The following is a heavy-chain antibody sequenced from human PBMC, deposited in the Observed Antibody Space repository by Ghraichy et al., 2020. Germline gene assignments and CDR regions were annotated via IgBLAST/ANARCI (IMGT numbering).Heavy chain of an antibody. J-gene: IGHJ6*02. Sequence: SETQSLSCNVSGGSINSYSWSWIRQPPGKGLEWIGYLHHSGQSFYNPSLKSRVTISLDTSKNQLSLRVTSVTAADTAVYFCASQKWLGNGMDVWGRGTTVTISS. CDR1: GGSINSYS. CDR2: LHHSGQS. CDR3: ASQKWLGNGMDV. D-gene: IGHD6-19*01. V-gene: IGHV4-59*01.